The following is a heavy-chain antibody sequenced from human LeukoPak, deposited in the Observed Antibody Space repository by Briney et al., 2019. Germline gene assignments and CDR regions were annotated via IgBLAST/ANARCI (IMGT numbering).Heavy chain of an antibody. Sequence: SQTLSLTCTVSGGSISSGDYYWSWIRQHPGKGLEWIGYIYYSGSTYNNPSLKSRVTISVDTSKNQFSLNLSSVTAADTAVYYCARVARYSSSWYWFDPWGQGILVTVSS. V-gene: IGHV4-31*03. CDR1: GGSISSGDYY. D-gene: IGHD6-13*01. J-gene: IGHJ5*02. CDR2: IYYSGST. CDR3: ARVARYSSSWYWFDP.